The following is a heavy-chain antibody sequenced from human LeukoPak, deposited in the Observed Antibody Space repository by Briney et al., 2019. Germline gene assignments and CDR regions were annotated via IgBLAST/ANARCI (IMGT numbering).Heavy chain of an antibody. CDR1: GYTFTGYY. Sequence: ASVKVSCKASGYTFTGYYMHWVRQAPGQGLEWMGWINPNSGGTNYAQKFQGRVTMTRDTSISTAYMELSRLRSDDTAVYYCARVERRYYDFWSGYPSFDYWGQGTLVTASS. V-gene: IGHV1-2*02. J-gene: IGHJ4*02. D-gene: IGHD3-3*01. CDR3: ARVERRYYDFWSGYPSFDY. CDR2: INPNSGGT.